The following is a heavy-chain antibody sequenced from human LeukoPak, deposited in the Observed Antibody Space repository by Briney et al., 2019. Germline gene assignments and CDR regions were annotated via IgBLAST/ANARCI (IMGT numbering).Heavy chain of an antibody. D-gene: IGHD5-18*01. J-gene: IGHJ4*02. V-gene: IGHV4-39*07. CDR2: IYYSGST. CDR1: GGSISSSSYY. Sequence: PSETLSLTCTVSGGSISSSSYYWDWIRQPPGKGLEWIGSIYYSGSTYYNPSLKSRVTISVDTSKNQFSLKLSSVTAADTAVYYCARDRKDTAMVTSHYYFDYWGQGTLVTVSS. CDR3: ARDRKDTAMVTSHYYFDY.